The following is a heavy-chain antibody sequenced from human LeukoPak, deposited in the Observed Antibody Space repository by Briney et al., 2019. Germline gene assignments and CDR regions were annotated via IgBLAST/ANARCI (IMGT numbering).Heavy chain of an antibody. CDR3: ARKTYCSGGRCYGENWFGP. Sequence: PSETLSLTCTVSGDSISSYFWSWIRQPPGKGLEWIGYIYYNERSNYNPSLRSRVTISIDTSKNQFSLKLNSVTAADTAVYYCARKTYCSGGRCYGENWFGPWGQGTLVTVSS. J-gene: IGHJ5*02. CDR1: GDSISSYF. CDR2: IYYNERS. D-gene: IGHD2-15*01. V-gene: IGHV4-59*12.